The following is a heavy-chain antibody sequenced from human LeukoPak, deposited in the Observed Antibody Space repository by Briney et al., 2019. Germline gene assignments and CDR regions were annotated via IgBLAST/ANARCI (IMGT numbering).Heavy chain of an antibody. V-gene: IGHV4-34*01. Sequence: SETLSLTCAVYGRSFSGYYWSWIRQPPGKGLEWVGEINHSGSTNYNPSLKSRVTLSVDTSKNQFSLKLSSVTAADTAVYYCASRGPYVNWNSNWFDPWGQGTLVTVSS. D-gene: IGHD1-1*01. CDR1: GRSFSGYY. J-gene: IGHJ5*02. CDR2: INHSGST. CDR3: ASRGPYVNWNSNWFDP.